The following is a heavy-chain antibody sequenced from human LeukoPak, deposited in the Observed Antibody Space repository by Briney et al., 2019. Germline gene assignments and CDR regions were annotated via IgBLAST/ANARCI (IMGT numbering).Heavy chain of an antibody. V-gene: IGHV1-18*01. CDR2: ISAYNGNT. Sequence: ASVKVSCKASGYTLASYAISWVRQAPGQGLEWVGGISAYNGNTNYAQKVYGRVTMTIDTSTSTAYMELRSLRSDDTAVYYCARPSSGRLTGHAFDIWGQGAMVTVSS. CDR1: GYTLASYA. J-gene: IGHJ3*02. D-gene: IGHD7-27*01. CDR3: ARPSSGRLTGHAFDI.